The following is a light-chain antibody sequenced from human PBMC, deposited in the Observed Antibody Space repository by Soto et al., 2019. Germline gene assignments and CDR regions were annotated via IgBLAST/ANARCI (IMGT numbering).Light chain of an antibody. CDR2: DST. CDR3: FSFTTTSTHV. V-gene: IGLV1-40*01. CDR1: SSNIGAGFA. Sequence: QSVLTQPPSVSGAPGQRVTISCTGSSSNIGAGFAVHWYQHLPGTAPKVLIYDSTNRPAGVPDRFSGSKSGNTAYLTISGLQVEDEAEYFCFSFTTTSTHVFGTGTKVTVL. J-gene: IGLJ1*01.